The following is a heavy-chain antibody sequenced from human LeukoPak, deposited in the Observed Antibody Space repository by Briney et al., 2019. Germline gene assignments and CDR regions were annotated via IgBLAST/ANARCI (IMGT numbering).Heavy chain of an antibody. D-gene: IGHD2-21*02. Sequence: ASVKVSCKVSGYTLTELSMHWVRQAPGKGLEWMGGFDPEDGETIYAQKFQGRVTMTEDTSTDTAYMELSSLRSEDTAVYYCATDWAGSVVVTTYGMDVWGQGTTVTVSS. CDR2: FDPEDGET. CDR3: ATDWAGSVVVTTYGMDV. J-gene: IGHJ6*02. V-gene: IGHV1-24*01. CDR1: GYTLTELS.